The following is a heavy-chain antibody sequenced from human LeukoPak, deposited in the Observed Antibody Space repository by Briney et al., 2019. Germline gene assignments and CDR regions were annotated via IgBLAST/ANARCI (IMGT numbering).Heavy chain of an antibody. V-gene: IGHV3-23*01. Sequence: GWSLRLSCAASGFTFSSYAMSWVRQAPGKGLEWVSAISGSGGSTYYANSVKGRFTISRDNSKNTLYLQMNSLRAEDTAVYYCANSPIMITFGGVIVPTGAFDIWGQGTMVTVSS. J-gene: IGHJ3*02. CDR1: GFTFSSYA. CDR2: ISGSGGST. D-gene: IGHD3-16*02. CDR3: ANSPIMITFGGVIVPTGAFDI.